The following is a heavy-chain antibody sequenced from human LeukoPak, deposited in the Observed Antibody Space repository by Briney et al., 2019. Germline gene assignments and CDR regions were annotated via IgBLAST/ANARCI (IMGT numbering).Heavy chain of an antibody. CDR2: IYHSGST. Sequence: SETLSLTCTVSGYSISSGYYWGWIRQPPGKGLEWIGSIYHSGSTYYNPSLKSRVTISVDTSKNQFSLKLSSVTAADTAVYYCARGRWLHSWFDPWGQGTLVTVSS. D-gene: IGHD5-24*01. V-gene: IGHV4-38-2*02. CDR3: ARGRWLHSWFDP. CDR1: GYSISSGYY. J-gene: IGHJ5*02.